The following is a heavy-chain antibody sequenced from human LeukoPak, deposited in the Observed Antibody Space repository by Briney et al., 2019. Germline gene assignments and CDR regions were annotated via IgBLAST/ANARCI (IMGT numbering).Heavy chain of an antibody. J-gene: IGHJ4*02. D-gene: IGHD3-3*01. V-gene: IGHV4-59*01. CDR3: ASSERGFLGPNTYYFDY. CDR1: GGSISSYY. Sequence: SETLSLTCTVSGGSISSYYWSWIRQPPGKGLEWIGYIYYSGSTNYNPSLKSRVTISVDTSKNQFSLKPSSVTAADTAVYYCASSERGFLGPNTYYFDYWGQGTLVTVSS. CDR2: IYYSGST.